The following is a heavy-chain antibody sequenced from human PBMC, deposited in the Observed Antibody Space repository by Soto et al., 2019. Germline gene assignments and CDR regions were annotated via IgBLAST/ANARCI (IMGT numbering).Heavy chain of an antibody. V-gene: IGHV4-34*01. D-gene: IGHD2-2*01. CDR2: INHSGST. J-gene: IGHJ6*02. Sequence: QVQLQQWGAGLLKPSETLSLTCAVYGGSFSGYYWSWIRQPPGKGLEWIGEINHSGSTNYNPSLMSRVTISVDTSKNQFSLKLSSVPAADTAVYYCARVRIVVVPAAMYYYYGMDVWGQGTTVTVSS. CDR3: ARVRIVVVPAAMYYYYGMDV. CDR1: GGSFSGYY.